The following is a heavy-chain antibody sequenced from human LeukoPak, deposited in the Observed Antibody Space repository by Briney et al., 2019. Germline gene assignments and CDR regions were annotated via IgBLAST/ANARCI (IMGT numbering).Heavy chain of an antibody. CDR3: AKTPSSSTGY. CDR1: GFTFSSYG. D-gene: IGHD6-6*01. J-gene: IGHJ4*02. Sequence: GRSLRLSCAASGFTFSSYGMHWVRQAPGKGLEWVAVISYDGSNKYYADSVKGRFTISRDNSKNTLYLQMNSLRAEDTAVYYCAKTPSSSTGYWGQGTLVTVSS. CDR2: ISYDGSNK. V-gene: IGHV3-30*18.